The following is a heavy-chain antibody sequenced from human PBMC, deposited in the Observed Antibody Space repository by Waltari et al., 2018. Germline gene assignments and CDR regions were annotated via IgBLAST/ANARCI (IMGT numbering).Heavy chain of an antibody. CDR2: IYYSGST. CDR1: GGSISSSSYY. D-gene: IGHD3-10*01. Sequence: QLQLQESGPGLVKPSETLSLTCTVSGGSISSSSYYWGWIRQPPGKGLEWIGSIYYSGSTYYNPSLKSRVTRSVHTSKNQFSLKLSSVTAADTAVYYCVRHSGLRVTMLFDYWGQGTLVTVSS. CDR3: VRHSGLRVTMLFDY. V-gene: IGHV4-39*01. J-gene: IGHJ4*02.